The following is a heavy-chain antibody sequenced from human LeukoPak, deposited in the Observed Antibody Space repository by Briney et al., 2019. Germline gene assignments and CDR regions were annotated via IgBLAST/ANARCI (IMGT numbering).Heavy chain of an antibody. CDR3: ARVKGYYGSGSYYNAYYFDY. CDR2: IIPIFGTA. CDR1: GGTFSSYA. D-gene: IGHD3-10*01. Sequence: SVKASCKASGGTFSSYAISWVRQAPGQGLEWMGGIIPIFGTANYAQKFQGRVTITADESTSTAYMELSSLRSEDTAVYYCARVKGYYGSGSYYNAYYFDYWGQGTLVTVSS. J-gene: IGHJ4*02. V-gene: IGHV1-69*13.